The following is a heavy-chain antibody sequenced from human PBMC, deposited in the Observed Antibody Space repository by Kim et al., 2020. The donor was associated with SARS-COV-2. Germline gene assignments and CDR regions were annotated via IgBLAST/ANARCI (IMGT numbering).Heavy chain of an antibody. J-gene: IGHJ5*02. CDR3: ARDRDHGYCSSTSCYVWFDP. D-gene: IGHD2-2*03. V-gene: IGHV6-1*01. Sequence: SQTLSLTCAISGDSVSSNSAAWNWIRQSPSRGLEWLGRTYYRSKWYNDYAVSVKSRITINPDTSKNQFSLQLNSVTPEDTAVYYCARDRDHGYCSSTSCYVWFDPWGQGTLVTVSS. CDR1: GDSVSSNSAA. CDR2: TYYRSKWYN.